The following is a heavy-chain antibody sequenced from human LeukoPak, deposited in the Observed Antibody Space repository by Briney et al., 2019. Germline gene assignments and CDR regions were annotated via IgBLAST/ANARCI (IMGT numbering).Heavy chain of an antibody. CDR3: ARDPGRHGHFDY. CDR2: ISYDGSNK. J-gene: IGHJ4*02. Sequence: GGSLRLSCAASGFTFSSYGMHWVRQAPGKGLEWVAVISYDGSNKYYADSVKGRFTISRDNAKNSLYLQMNSLRAEDTALYYCARDPGRHGHFDYWGQGTLVTVSS. V-gene: IGHV3-30*03. CDR1: GFTFSSYG. D-gene: IGHD2-8*01.